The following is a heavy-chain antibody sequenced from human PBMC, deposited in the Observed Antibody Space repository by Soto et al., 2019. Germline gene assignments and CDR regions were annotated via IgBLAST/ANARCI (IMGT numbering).Heavy chain of an antibody. J-gene: IGHJ4*02. D-gene: IGHD3-3*01. V-gene: IGHV4-61*01. CDR3: ARDFAYFDS. Sequence: PSETRSLTWTVSGGSFKSGSYSWSWIRQPPGKVLEWIGYVYHTGRTSYNPSLKSRVSISMDTSKNQFSLNLDSVTAADTAVYFCARDFAYFDSWGQGTLVTVSS. CDR1: GGSFKSGSYS. CDR2: VYHTGRT.